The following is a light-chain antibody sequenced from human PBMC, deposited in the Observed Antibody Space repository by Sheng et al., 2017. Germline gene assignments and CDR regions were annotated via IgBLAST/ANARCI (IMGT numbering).Light chain of an antibody. J-gene: IGKJ4*01. Sequence: EIVMTQSPATLSASPGESATLSCRASQSIGTNLAWYQQKRGQSPRLLVYGAYFRANGIPARFXGSGSGADFTLTISSLQSEDYAVYYCQQYNHWPPLTFGGGTKVEI. V-gene: IGKV3-15*01. CDR1: QSIGTN. CDR2: GAY. CDR3: QQYNHWPPLT.